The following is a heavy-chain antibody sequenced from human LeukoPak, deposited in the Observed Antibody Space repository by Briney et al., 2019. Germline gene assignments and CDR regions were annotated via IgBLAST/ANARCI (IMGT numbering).Heavy chain of an antibody. D-gene: IGHD3-3*01. J-gene: IGHJ5*02. CDR1: GFTFSDYY. Sequence: GGSLRLSCAASGFTFSDYYMSWIRQAPGKGLEWVSYISSSGSTIYYADSVKGRFTISRDNAKNSLYLQMNSLRAEDTAVYYCARDKYYDFWSGYYRFDPWGQGTLVTVSP. V-gene: IGHV3-11*04. CDR2: ISSSGSTI. CDR3: ARDKYYDFWSGYYRFDP.